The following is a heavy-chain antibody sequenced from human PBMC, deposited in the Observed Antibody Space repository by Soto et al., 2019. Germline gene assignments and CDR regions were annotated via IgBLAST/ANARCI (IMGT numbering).Heavy chain of an antibody. Sequence: SETLSLTCAVYGGSFSVYYWSWIRQPPGKGLEWIGEINHSGSTNYNPSLKSRVTMSVDTSKNQFSLKLSSVTAADTAVYYCARDLGIQRQYNWFDPWGQGTLVTVSS. V-gene: IGHV4-34*01. J-gene: IGHJ5*02. CDR2: INHSGST. CDR3: ARDLGIQRQYNWFDP. CDR1: GGSFSVYY. D-gene: IGHD5-18*01.